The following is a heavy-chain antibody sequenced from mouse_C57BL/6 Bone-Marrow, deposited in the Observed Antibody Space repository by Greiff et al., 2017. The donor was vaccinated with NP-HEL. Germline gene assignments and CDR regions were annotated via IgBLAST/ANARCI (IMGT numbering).Heavy chain of an antibody. V-gene: IGHV1-59*01. J-gene: IGHJ3*01. Sequence: QVQLQQPGAELVRPGTSVKLSCKASGYTFTSYWMHWVKQRPGQGLEWIGVIDPSDSYTNYTQKFKGKATLTVDTSSSTAYMQLSSLTSEDSAVSCCSGVSSVVTWFAYWGQGTLVTVSA. CDR2: IDPSDSYT. D-gene: IGHD2-13*01. CDR3: SGVSSVVTWFAY. CDR1: GYTFTSYW.